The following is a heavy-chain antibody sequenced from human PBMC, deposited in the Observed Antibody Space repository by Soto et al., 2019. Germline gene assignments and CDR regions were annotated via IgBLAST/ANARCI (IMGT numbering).Heavy chain of an antibody. D-gene: IGHD2-2*01. CDR3: ARVSGYCSSTSCYARY. CDR1: GYTFTSYG. V-gene: IGHV1-18*01. CDR2: ISAYNGNT. J-gene: IGHJ4*02. Sequence: ASVKVSCKASGYTFTSYGISWVRQAPGQGLEWMGWISAYNGNTNYAQKLQGRVTMTTDTSTSTAYMELRSLRSDDTAVYYCARVSGYCSSTSCYARYWGQGTLVTVSS.